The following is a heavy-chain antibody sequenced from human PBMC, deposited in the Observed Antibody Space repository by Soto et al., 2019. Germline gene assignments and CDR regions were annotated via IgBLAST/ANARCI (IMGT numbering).Heavy chain of an antibody. Sequence: EVQLLESGGGLAQPGGSLRLSCAASGFTFSNYVMSWVRQAPGKGLEWVSTISDRGRSIYYADSVKARFTISRDNSKNTPYLQMDSLGPDDTAVYYCAKGFSGYDYSVDYWGQGALVTVSS. CDR1: GFTFSNYV. CDR2: ISDRGRSI. CDR3: AKGFSGYDYSVDY. D-gene: IGHD5-12*01. J-gene: IGHJ4*02. V-gene: IGHV3-23*01.